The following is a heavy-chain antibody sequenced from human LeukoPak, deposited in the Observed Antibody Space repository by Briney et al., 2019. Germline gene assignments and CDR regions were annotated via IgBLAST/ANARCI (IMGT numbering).Heavy chain of an antibody. D-gene: IGHD3-10*01. CDR3: APLGGYYGSGSKRVY. CDR1: GFTFSSYA. V-gene: IGHV3-23*01. J-gene: IGHJ4*02. CDR2: ISGSGSST. Sequence: GGSLRLSCAASGFTFSSYAMSWVRQAPGKGLEWVSTISGSGSSTYYADSVKGRFTISRDNAKNSLYLQMNSLRAEDTAVYYCAPLGGYYGSGSKRVYWGQGTLVTVSS.